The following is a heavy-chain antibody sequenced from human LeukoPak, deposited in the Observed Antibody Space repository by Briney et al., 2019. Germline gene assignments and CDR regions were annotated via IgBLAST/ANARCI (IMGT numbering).Heavy chain of an antibody. CDR1: GFTFDDYG. CDR2: INWNGGSP. Sequence: GGSLRLSCAASGFTFDDYGMTWVRQAPGKGLEWVAGINWNGGSPDYADSVKGRFTISRDNAKNSLSLQMNSLTAEDTALYYCARGRFTMVRGIIIGYYFDNWGQGTLVTVSS. CDR3: ARGRFTMVRGIIIGYYFDN. J-gene: IGHJ4*02. V-gene: IGHV3-20*04. D-gene: IGHD3-10*01.